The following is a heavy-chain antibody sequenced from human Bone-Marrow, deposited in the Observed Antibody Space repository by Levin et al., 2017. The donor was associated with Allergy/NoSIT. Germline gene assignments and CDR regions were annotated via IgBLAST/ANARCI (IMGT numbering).Heavy chain of an antibody. CDR1: GGSLSSSSYY. D-gene: IGHD1-1*01. CDR2: ISYTGST. Sequence: LSQTLSLTCTVSGGSLSSSSYYWGWIRQPPGKGLEWIGSISYTGSTYYNPSLKSRVIISIDTSRNKFSLKLSSVTAADTAVYYCARDRAATAPFDYWGQGTLVTVSS. V-gene: IGHV4-39*07. J-gene: IGHJ4*02. CDR3: ARDRAATAPFDY.